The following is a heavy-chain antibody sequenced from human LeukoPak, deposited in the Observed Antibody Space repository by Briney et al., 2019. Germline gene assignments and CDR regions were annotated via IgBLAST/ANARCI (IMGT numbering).Heavy chain of an antibody. J-gene: IGHJ3*02. CDR1: GYTFTGYY. CDR3: ARQRGGQYEDGFDI. V-gene: IGHV1-2*02. CDR2: INPNSGGT. D-gene: IGHD2-8*01. Sequence: ASVKVSCKASGYTFTGYYMHWVRQAPGQGLEWMGWINPNSGGTNYAQKFQGRVTMTRDTYTSTVYMELSSLKYEDTAVYYCARQRGGQYEDGFDIWGQRTMVTVSS.